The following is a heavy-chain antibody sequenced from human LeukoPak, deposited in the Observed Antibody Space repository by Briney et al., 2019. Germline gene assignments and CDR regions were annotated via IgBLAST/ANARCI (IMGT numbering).Heavy chain of an antibody. V-gene: IGHV4-39*07. J-gene: IGHJ4*02. Sequence: SETLSLTCSVSGGSISSSSYYWGWIRQPPGKGLEWIGSIYYTGSTYYNPPLKSRVTISVDTSKNQFSLKLSSVTAADTAVYYCARDPHSGYVDWGQGTLVTVSS. CDR1: GGSISSSSYY. D-gene: IGHD5-12*01. CDR2: IYYTGST. CDR3: ARDPHSGYVD.